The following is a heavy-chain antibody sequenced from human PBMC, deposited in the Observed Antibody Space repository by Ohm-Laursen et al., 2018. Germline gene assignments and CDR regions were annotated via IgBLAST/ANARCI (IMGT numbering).Heavy chain of an antibody. CDR1: GGSIITTINY. CDR2: LYYSGTT. Sequence: GTLSLTCAVSGGSIITTINYWGWVRQPPGEGLEWIGSLYYSGTTYYNPSLNSRVTMSVDTSKNQFSLKVSSVTAADTAVYYCAGRGYWGQGTLVTVSS. D-gene: IGHD1-26*01. J-gene: IGHJ4*02. CDR3: AGRGY. V-gene: IGHV4-39*07.